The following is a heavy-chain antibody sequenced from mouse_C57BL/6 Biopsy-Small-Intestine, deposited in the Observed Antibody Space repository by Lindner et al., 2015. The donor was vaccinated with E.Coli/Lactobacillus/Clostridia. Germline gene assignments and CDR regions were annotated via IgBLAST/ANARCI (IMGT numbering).Heavy chain of an antibody. CDR2: IYPRSGNT. CDR1: GYTFTSYG. J-gene: IGHJ2*01. D-gene: IGHD2-4*01. CDR3: ARRDYDANYFDY. Sequence: VQLQESGAELARPGASVKLPCKASGYTFTSYGISWVKQRTGQGLEWIGEIYPRSGNTYYNEKFKGEATLTADKSSSTAYMELRSLTSEDSAVYFCARRDYDANYFDYWGQGTTLTVSS. V-gene: IGHV1-81*01.